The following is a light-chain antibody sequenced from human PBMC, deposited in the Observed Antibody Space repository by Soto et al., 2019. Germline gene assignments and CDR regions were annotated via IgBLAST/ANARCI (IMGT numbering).Light chain of an antibody. Sequence: DIQMTQSPSTLAASVGDRVTITCRASQSINNWLALYQQKPGKAPKLLIYRASSLENGVPSRLSGRGSGTEFIFTITSLQPDDFATYYCQQYSSASTFGQGTKVEI. V-gene: IGKV1-5*03. CDR2: RAS. CDR1: QSINNW. J-gene: IGKJ1*01. CDR3: QQYSSAST.